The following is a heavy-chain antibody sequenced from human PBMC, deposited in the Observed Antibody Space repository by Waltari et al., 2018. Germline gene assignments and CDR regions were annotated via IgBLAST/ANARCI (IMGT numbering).Heavy chain of an antibody. CDR2: ISVYNGKK. J-gene: IGHJ4*02. CDR3: ARGWGAYSTSPPPFDY. V-gene: IGHV1-18*01. CDR1: GYTFVSYG. Sequence: QVQLVQSEDEVKKPGASVKVSCKASGYTFVSYGFNWVRQAPGQGLEWMGWISVYNGKKNHAQRFQDRVTMTTDTSTRTAYMELRSLTSDDTAVYYCARGWGAYSTSPPPFDYWGQGTLVIVPP. D-gene: IGHD6-6*01.